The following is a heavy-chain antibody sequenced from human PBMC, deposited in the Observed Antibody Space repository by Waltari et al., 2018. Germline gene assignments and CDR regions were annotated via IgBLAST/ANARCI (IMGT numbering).Heavy chain of an antibody. J-gene: IGHJ4*02. Sequence: QVQLVQSGAEVKKPGSSVKVSCKASGCTFSSYAISWVRQAPGQGLEWMGVISPNFGTANDARKFHGRVTIHAHESTSTADMELSSLRSEDTAVYYCARDTAMLYYFDYWGQGTLVTVSS. CDR1: GCTFSSYA. CDR2: ISPNFGTA. D-gene: IGHD5-18*01. CDR3: ARDTAMLYYFDY. V-gene: IGHV1-69*01.